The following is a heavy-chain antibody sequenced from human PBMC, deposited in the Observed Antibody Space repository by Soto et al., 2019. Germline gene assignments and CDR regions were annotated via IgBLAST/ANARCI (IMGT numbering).Heavy chain of an antibody. CDR3: ARGYSSGWYLNWFDP. CDR2: IYHSGST. V-gene: IGHV4-38-2*01. CDR1: GYSIGSGYY. J-gene: IGHJ5*02. D-gene: IGHD6-19*01. Sequence: ETLSLTCAVSGYSIGSGYYLGLMRHPAGKVLEWIGSIYHSGSTYYNPSLKSRVTISVDTSKNQFSLKLSSVTAADTAVYYCARGYSSGWYLNWFDPWGQGTLVTVSS.